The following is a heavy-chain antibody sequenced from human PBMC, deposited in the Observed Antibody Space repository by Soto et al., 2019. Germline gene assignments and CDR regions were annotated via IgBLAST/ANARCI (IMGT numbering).Heavy chain of an antibody. CDR2: IYPGDSDT. J-gene: IGHJ4*02. Sequence: ESLKISCKGSGYSFASYWIGWVRQMPVKGLEWMGIIYPGDSDTRYSPSFQGQVTISADKSISTAYLHWSSLKASDSAMYYCARQVEDGYSFAYHYWGQGTQVTVSS. D-gene: IGHD5-18*01. CDR1: GYSFASYW. CDR3: ARQVEDGYSFAYHY. V-gene: IGHV5-51*01.